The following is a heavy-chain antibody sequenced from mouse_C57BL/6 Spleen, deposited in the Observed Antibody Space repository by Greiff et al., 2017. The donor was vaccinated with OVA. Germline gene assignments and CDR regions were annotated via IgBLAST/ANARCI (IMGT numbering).Heavy chain of an antibody. D-gene: IGHD3-2*02. CDR2: IDPSDSET. CDR1: GYTFTSYW. CDR3: ARRGGYDDGIGRAMDY. Sequence: QVQLQQPGAELVRPGSSVKLSCKASGYTFTSYWMHWVKQRPIQGLEWIGNIDPSDSETHYNQKFKDKATLTVDKSSSTAYMQLSSLTSEDSAVDDCARRGGYDDGIGRAMDYWGQGTSVTVSS. J-gene: IGHJ4*01. V-gene: IGHV1-52*01.